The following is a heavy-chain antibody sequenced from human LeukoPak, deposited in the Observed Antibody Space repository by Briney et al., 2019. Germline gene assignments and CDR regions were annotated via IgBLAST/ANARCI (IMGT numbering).Heavy chain of an antibody. V-gene: IGHV4-34*01. D-gene: IGHD3-3*01. CDR1: GGSFSGYY. J-gene: IGHJ4*02. CDR3: ARANWSGYPFDY. CDR2: INHSGST. Sequence: SETLSLTCAVYGGSFSGYYWSWIRQPPGKGLEWIGEINHSGSTNYNPSLKSRVTISVDTSKNQFSLKLSSVTAADTAVYYCARANWSGYPFDYWGQGTLVTVSS.